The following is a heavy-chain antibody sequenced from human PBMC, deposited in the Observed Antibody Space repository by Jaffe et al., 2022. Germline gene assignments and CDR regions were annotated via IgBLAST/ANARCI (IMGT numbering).Heavy chain of an antibody. CDR2: MNPNSGNT. CDR1: GYTFTSYD. V-gene: IGHV1-8*01. D-gene: IGHD6-19*01. CDR3: ARGPQSSIAVAGPGGYYYMDV. Sequence: QVQLVQSGAEVKKPGASVKVSCKASGYTFTSYDINWVRQATGQGLEWMGWMNPNSGNTGYAQKFQGRVTMTRNTSISTAYMELSSLRSEDTAVYYCARGPQSSIAVAGPGGYYYMDVWGKGTTVTVSS. J-gene: IGHJ6*03.